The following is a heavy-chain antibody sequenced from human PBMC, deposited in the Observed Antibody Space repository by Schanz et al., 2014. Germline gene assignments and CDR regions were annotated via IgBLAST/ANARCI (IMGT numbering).Heavy chain of an antibody. CDR1: GFSFTTYA. Sequence: EVQLLESGGGLVQPGGSLRLSCATSGFSFTTYAMSWVRQAPGKGLVWVSRINSVGSNTDYADSVTGRFTISRDNAKNTLYLQMNSLRAEDTAVYYCARPALWFGDNCFDPWGQGTLVTVSS. CDR3: ARPALWFGDNCFDP. D-gene: IGHD3-10*01. V-gene: IGHV3-74*02. CDR2: INSVGSNT. J-gene: IGHJ5*02.